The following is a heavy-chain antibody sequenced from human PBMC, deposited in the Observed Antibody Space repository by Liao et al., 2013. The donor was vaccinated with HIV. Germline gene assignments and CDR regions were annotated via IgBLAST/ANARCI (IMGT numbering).Heavy chain of an antibody. D-gene: IGHD2-2*01. Sequence: QVQLQESGPGLVKPSQTLSLTCTVSGGSISSGDYYWSWIRQPPGKGLEWIGEINHPGSTNYNPSLKSRVTISVDTSTSHFSLKLTSVTAADTALYFCARGDIAVVSAASPYRHWGQGTLVTVSS. CDR2: INHPGST. CDR3: ARGDIAVVSAASPYRH. J-gene: IGHJ4*02. V-gene: IGHV4-30-4*08. CDR1: GGSISSGDYY.